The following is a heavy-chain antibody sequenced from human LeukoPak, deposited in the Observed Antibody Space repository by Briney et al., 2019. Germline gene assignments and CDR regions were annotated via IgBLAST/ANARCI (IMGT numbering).Heavy chain of an antibody. V-gene: IGHV3-30*18. CDR2: ISYDGSNK. CDR1: GFTFSSYG. CDR3: AKETYGSGSYDY. Sequence: GGSLRLSWAPSGFTFSSYGMRWVRQAPGKVLGWEAVISYDGSNKYYADSVKGRFTISRDNSKNTMYLQMNSLRAEDTAVYYCAKETYGSGSYDYWGQGTLVTVSS. J-gene: IGHJ4*02. D-gene: IGHD3-10*01.